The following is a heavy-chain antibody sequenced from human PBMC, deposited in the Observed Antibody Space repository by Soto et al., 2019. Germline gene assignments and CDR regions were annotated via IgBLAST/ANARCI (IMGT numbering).Heavy chain of an antibody. CDR3: AKDQVVVRGVIPFNFDY. J-gene: IGHJ4*02. Sequence: PGGSLRLSCAASGFTFSSYGMHWVRQAPGKGLEWVAVISYDGSNKYYADSVKGRFTISRDNSKNTLYLQMNSLRAEDTAVYYCAKDQVVVRGVIPFNFDYWGQGTLVTVSS. V-gene: IGHV3-30*18. CDR1: GFTFSSYG. D-gene: IGHD3-10*01. CDR2: ISYDGSNK.